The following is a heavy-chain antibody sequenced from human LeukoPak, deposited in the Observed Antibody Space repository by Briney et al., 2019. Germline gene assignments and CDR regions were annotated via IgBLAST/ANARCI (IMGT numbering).Heavy chain of an antibody. Sequence: GGSLRLSCAASGFTFSSDAMSGVRQAPGKWLEWVSAITCSGGSTYYADSVKGRFTISRDNSKNTLYLQMNSLRAEDTAVYYCAKDRSVDIVATIGGGGAFDIWGQGTMVTVSS. J-gene: IGHJ3*02. D-gene: IGHD5-12*01. V-gene: IGHV3-23*01. CDR3: AKDRSVDIVATIGGGGAFDI. CDR2: ITCSGGST. CDR1: GFTFSSDA.